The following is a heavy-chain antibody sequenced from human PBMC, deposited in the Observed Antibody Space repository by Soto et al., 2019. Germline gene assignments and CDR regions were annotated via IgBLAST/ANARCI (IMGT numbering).Heavy chain of an antibody. CDR1: GGSISSGGYY. D-gene: IGHD3-10*01. Sequence: QVQLQESGPGLVKPSQTLSLTCTVSGGSISSGGYYWSWIRQHPGKGLEWIGYIYYSGVTCYNPSLKSRVTISVDTSKNQFSLKLSSVTAADTAVYYCARGVTMVRGVIHTPYFDYWGQGTLVTVSS. CDR3: ARGVTMVRGVIHTPYFDY. CDR2: IYYSGVT. J-gene: IGHJ4*02. V-gene: IGHV4-31*03.